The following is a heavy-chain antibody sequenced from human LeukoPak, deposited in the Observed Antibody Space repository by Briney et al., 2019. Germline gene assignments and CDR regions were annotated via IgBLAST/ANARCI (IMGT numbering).Heavy chain of an antibody. CDR2: ISWNSGSI. CDR3: AKVGAAAVTGHCFDC. CDR1: GFTFDDYA. Sequence: GGSLRLSCAASGFTFDDYAMHWVRQAPGKGLEWVSGISWNSGSIGYADSVKGRFTISRDNAKNSLYLQMNSLRAEDTALYYCAKVGAAAVTGHCFDCGGQRTLATVSS. J-gene: IGHJ4*02. V-gene: IGHV3-9*01. D-gene: IGHD6-13*01.